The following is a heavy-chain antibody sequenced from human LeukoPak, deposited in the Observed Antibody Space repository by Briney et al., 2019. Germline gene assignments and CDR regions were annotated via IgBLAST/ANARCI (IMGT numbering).Heavy chain of an antibody. CDR2: ISSSSSYI. D-gene: IGHD3-10*01. CDR3: ARGDLLWFGELLSSFDY. Sequence: GGSLRLSCAASGFTFSSYSVNWVRQAPGKGLEWVSSISSSSSYIYYADSVKGRFTISRDNAKNSLYLQMNSLRAKDTAVYYCARGDLLWFGELLSSFDYWGQGTLVTVSS. V-gene: IGHV3-21*01. CDR1: GFTFSSYS. J-gene: IGHJ4*02.